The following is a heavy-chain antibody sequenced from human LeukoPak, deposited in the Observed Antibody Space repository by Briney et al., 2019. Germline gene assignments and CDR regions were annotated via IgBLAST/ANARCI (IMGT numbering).Heavy chain of an antibody. Sequence: SETLSLTCAVYGGSFSGYYWSWIRQPPGKGLEWIGEINHSGSTNYNPSLKSRVTISVDTSKNQFSLELSSVTAADTAVYYCARGNLDYYDILTGYYRYGEKFDYWGQGTLVTVSS. V-gene: IGHV4-34*01. D-gene: IGHD3-9*01. J-gene: IGHJ4*02. CDR1: GGSFSGYY. CDR2: INHSGST. CDR3: ARGNLDYYDILTGYYRYGEKFDY.